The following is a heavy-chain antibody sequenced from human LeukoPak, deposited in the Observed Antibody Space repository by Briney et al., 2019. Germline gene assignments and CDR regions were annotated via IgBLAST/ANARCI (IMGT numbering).Heavy chain of an antibody. CDR1: GGSIRSSYYY. V-gene: IGHV4-39*01. Sequence: KSSETLSLTCTVSGGSIRSSYYYWGWIRQPPGKGLEWIGSIYDSGSTYYDPSLKSRVTISVDTSKNQFSLKLNSVTAADTAVYYCARGERNGGKGRRIDYWGQGTLVTVSS. CDR3: ARGERNGGKGRRIDY. CDR2: IYDSGST. D-gene: IGHD4-23*01. J-gene: IGHJ4*02.